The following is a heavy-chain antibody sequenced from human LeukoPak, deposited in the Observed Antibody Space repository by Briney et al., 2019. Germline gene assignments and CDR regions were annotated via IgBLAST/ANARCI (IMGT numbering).Heavy chain of an antibody. CDR2: INSDGSWT. V-gene: IGHV3-74*01. Sequence: GGSLRLACAASGNYWMHWVRQAPGKGLVWVSHINSDGSWTSYADSVKGRFTISKDNAKNTVYLQMNSLRAEDTAVYYCVSFYETYWGRGTLVTVSS. CDR1: GNYW. CDR3: VSFYETY. J-gene: IGHJ4*02. D-gene: IGHD2/OR15-2a*01.